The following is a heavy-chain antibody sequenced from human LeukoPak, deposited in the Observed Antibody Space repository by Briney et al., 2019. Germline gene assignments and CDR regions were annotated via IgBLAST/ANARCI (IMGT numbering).Heavy chain of an antibody. D-gene: IGHD3-9*01. CDR2: VYYSGRA. CDR1: GDSVSTINSY. V-gene: IGHV4-39*02. Sequence: SESLSLTCTVSGDSVSTINSYWGWIRHPPGKALEWIGTVYYSGRANYSPSLRSRVTMSVDTSNNRFSLKMTSVTAADTAVYFCARLRKGRYFDYFFESWGQGALVTVSS. CDR3: ARLRKGRYFDYFFES. J-gene: IGHJ4*02.